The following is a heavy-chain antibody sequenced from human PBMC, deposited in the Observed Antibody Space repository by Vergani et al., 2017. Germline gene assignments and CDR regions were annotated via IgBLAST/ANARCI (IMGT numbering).Heavy chain of an antibody. CDR1: GYSISSGYY. CDR2: IFHSRSS. J-gene: IGHJ5*02. Sequence: QVQLQESGPGLVKPSETLSLTCAVSGYSISSGYYWGWIRQPPGKGLEWIGSIFHSRSSYYNPYLQSRVTISVDTSKNQFSLKLSSLTAADTAVYYWARLASVRGVITQNWLDPWGQGTLVTVSS. V-gene: IGHV4-38-2*01. CDR3: ARLASVRGVITQNWLDP. D-gene: IGHD3-10*01.